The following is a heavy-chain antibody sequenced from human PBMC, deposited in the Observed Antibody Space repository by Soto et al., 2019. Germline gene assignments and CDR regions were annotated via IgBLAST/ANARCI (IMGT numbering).Heavy chain of an antibody. CDR1: GGSFSGYY. CDR2: INHSGST. V-gene: IGHV4-34*01. D-gene: IGHD2-2*01. Sequence: SETLSLTCAVYGGSFSGYYWNWIRQPTGKGLEWIGEINHSGSTNYNPSLKSRVTISVDTSKKQFSLKLSSVTAADTAVYYCALLVLVPGTRMDVWRQAITVTVSS. CDR3: ALLVLVPGTRMDV. J-gene: IGHJ6*02.